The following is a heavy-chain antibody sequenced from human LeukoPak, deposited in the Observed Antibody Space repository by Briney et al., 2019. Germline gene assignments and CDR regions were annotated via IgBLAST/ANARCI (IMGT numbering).Heavy chain of an antibody. V-gene: IGHV3-53*04. CDR3: ARGYSRSSFFDH. D-gene: IGHD6-6*01. CDR1: GFTFSSNY. Sequence: GSLRISCAASGFTFSSNYMTWVRQAPGKGLEWLSVIYSGGNTYYGDSVKGRFTISRHNFKNAVYLQMNSLRPEDTAIYYCARGYSRSSFFDHWGRGTLVTVSS. J-gene: IGHJ4*02. CDR2: IYSGGNT.